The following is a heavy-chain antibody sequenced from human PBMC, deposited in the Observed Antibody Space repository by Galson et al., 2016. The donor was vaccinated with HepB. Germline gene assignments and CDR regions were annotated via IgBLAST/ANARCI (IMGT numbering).Heavy chain of an antibody. CDR2: IYDSGST. D-gene: IGHD3-22*01. J-gene: IGHJ2*01. V-gene: IGHV4-34*01. Sequence: ETLSLTCAVYGGSFSGYYWSWIRQSPGKGLEWIGEIYDSGSTNYNPSLRSRATISIDTSKSQFSLRLSSVTAADTAIYYCARERQYHYDSNGYYTTSFWYLDLWGPGTQVTVSS. CDR1: GGSFSGYY. CDR3: ARERQYHYDSNGYYTTSFWYLDL.